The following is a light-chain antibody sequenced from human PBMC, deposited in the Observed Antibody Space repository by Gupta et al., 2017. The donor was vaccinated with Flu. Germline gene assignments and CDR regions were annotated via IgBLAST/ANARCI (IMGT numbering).Light chain of an antibody. V-gene: IGKV3-20*01. Sequence: GEGSTTSTWARRSFSSSYLNWYQQKPGQAPRLLIYAASIWQRGIPDRFSGSGSGAEFTLTISSLDPEDLAAYYCQQGCNVPWTFGQGTKVEIK. J-gene: IGKJ1*01. CDR3: QQGCNVPWT. CDR1: RSFSSSY. CDR2: AAS.